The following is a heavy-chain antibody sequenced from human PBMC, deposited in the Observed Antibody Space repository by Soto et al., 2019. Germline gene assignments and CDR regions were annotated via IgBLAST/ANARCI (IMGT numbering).Heavy chain of an antibody. D-gene: IGHD6-13*01. J-gene: IGHJ6*02. Sequence: QVQLVQSGAEVKRPGSSVKVSCKASGGAFNNYAIYWVRQAPGQGLEWLGTIVPVFPSVYYAPRFEGRLTITAYGSTDTVYMKLTSLKSEDTAVYYCAREMPSSAAAYFYYGLNVWGQGTSVTVSS. CDR2: IVPVFPSV. V-gene: IGHV1-69*18. CDR1: GGAFNNYA. CDR3: AREMPSSAAAYFYYGLNV.